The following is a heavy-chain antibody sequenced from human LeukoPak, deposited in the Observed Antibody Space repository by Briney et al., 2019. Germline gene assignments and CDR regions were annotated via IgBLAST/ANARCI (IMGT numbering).Heavy chain of an antibody. D-gene: IGHD3-10*01. CDR3: AKLLRAGRVLTISLES. V-gene: IGHV3-23*01. J-gene: IGHJ4*02. Sequence: GGSLRLSCAASGFIFSNYGMNWARQAPGKGLEWVAAISASGSATSYADSVRGRFTISRDNSKSTTYLQMNSLRAEDTAVYYCAKLLRAGRVLTISLESWGQGVLVTVSS. CDR2: ISASGSAT. CDR1: GFIFSNYG.